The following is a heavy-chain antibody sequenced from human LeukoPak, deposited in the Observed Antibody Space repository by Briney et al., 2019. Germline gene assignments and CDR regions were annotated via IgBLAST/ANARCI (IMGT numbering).Heavy chain of an antibody. D-gene: IGHD1-14*01. CDR3: AKRPGFPYYYYGMDV. Sequence: GGSLRLSCASSVFTFSSYAMSCVRQAPGKGLEWVSAISVSGGSTYYADSVKGRFTISRDNSKNTLYLQMNSLRAEDTAVYYCAKRPGFPYYYYGMDVWGQGTTVTVSS. J-gene: IGHJ6*02. CDR2: ISVSGGST. V-gene: IGHV3-23*01. CDR1: VFTFSSYA.